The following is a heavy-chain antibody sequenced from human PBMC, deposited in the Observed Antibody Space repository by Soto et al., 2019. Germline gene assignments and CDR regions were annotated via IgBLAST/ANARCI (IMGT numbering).Heavy chain of an antibody. Sequence: SETLSLTCTVSGASISYGNYAWSWIRQTPGKGLEWIGYINHLETTFYNPSFESRLTLSIDRAKNQLSLNLNSMSAADRAVYFCARGGGSDSFDYWGQGIPVTVSS. CDR3: ARGGGSDSFDY. CDR1: GASISYGNYA. D-gene: IGHD5-12*01. CDR2: INHLETT. J-gene: IGHJ4*02. V-gene: IGHV4-30-2*01.